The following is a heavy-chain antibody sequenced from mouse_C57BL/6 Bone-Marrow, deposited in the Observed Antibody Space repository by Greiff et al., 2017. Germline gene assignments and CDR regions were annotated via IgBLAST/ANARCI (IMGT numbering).Heavy chain of an antibody. Sequence: QVQLQQSGPELVKPGASVKISCKASGYAFSSSWMNWVKQRPGQGLEWIGRIYPGDGDTNYNGKFKGKATMTADKSSSTAYMQLSSLTSEDSAVYFCARTLSKDFDDWGQGTTLTVSS. CDR3: ARTLSKDFDD. V-gene: IGHV1-82*01. J-gene: IGHJ2*01. CDR2: IYPGDGDT. D-gene: IGHD6-5*01. CDR1: GYAFSSSW.